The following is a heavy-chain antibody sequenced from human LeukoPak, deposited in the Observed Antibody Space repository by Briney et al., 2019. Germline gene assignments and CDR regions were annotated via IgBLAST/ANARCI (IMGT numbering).Heavy chain of an antibody. CDR3: ARAYCSSTSCYAPFDY. V-gene: IGHV4-38-2*02. J-gene: IGHJ4*02. CDR1: GYSISSGYY. Sequence: SETLSLTCTVSGYSISSGYYWGWIRQPPGKGLEWIGSIYHSGSTYYNPSLKSRVTISVDTSKNQFSLKLSSVTAADTAVYYCARAYCSSTSCYAPFDYWGQGALVTVSS. CDR2: IYHSGST. D-gene: IGHD2-2*01.